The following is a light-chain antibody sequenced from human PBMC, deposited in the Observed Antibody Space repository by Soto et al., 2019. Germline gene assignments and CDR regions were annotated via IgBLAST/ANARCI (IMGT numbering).Light chain of an antibody. Sequence: EIVMTQSPATLSVSPGERATLSCRASQSVRTNLAWYQHKPGQAPRLLIYGASTRATGIQARFSGSGSGTEFTLTISSLQSEDFAVYYCQQYNIWPRTFGQGTKVDIK. CDR1: QSVRTN. J-gene: IGKJ1*01. CDR3: QQYNIWPRT. CDR2: GAS. V-gene: IGKV3-15*01.